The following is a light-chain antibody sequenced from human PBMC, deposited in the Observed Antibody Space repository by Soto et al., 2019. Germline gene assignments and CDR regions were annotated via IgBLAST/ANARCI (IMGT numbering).Light chain of an antibody. CDR3: QQYYSLPPT. CDR1: HGIRNY. V-gene: IGKV1-33*01. Sequence: DIRVTQSPSSLSASVGDRVTITCKASHGIRNYLNRYPQKPGQAPKLLIYDSSYLEIGLPSRFSGGGSGTHFTITITNLQPEDIATDYCQQYYSLPPTFGGGSKVEIK. J-gene: IGKJ4*01. CDR2: DSS.